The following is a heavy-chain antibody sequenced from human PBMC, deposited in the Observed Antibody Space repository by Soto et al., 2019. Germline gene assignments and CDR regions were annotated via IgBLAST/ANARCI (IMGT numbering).Heavy chain of an antibody. CDR2: IYWDDDK. CDR3: AQTGEAPYDFWSGYYEHEDWFDP. Sequence: SGPTLVNPTQTLTLTCTFSGFSLSTSGVGVGWIRQPPGKALEWLALIYWDDDKRYSPSLKSRLTITKDTSKNQVVLTMTNMDPVDTATYYCAQTGEAPYDFWSGYYEHEDWFDPWGQGTLVTVSS. CDR1: GFSLSTSGVG. D-gene: IGHD3-3*01. J-gene: IGHJ5*02. V-gene: IGHV2-5*02.